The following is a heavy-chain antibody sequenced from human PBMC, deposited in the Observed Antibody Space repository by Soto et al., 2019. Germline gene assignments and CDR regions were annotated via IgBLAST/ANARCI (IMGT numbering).Heavy chain of an antibody. V-gene: IGHV3-30*18. CDR1: GFTFSSYG. D-gene: IGHD1-26*01. CDR3: AKRPLVGAIDY. J-gene: IGHJ4*02. CDR2: ISYDGSNK. Sequence: QVQLVESGGGVVQPGRSLRLSCAASGFTFSSYGMHWVRQAPGKGLEWVAVISYDGSNKYYADSVKGRFTISRDNSKNTLYLQMNSLRAEDTAVYYCAKRPLVGAIDYWGQGTLVTVSS.